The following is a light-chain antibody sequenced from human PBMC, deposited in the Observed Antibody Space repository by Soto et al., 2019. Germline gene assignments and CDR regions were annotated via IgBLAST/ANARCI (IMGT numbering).Light chain of an antibody. V-gene: IGKV3-11*01. CDR1: QSVSSN. Sequence: IVLTQSPATLSVSPGARATLSCLASQSVSSNLAWHQQKPGQAPRLLIYGASTRATGIPARFSGSGSGTDFTLTISSLEPEDFALYYCQQRSNWPITFGQGTRLEIK. CDR3: QQRSNWPIT. J-gene: IGKJ5*01. CDR2: GAS.